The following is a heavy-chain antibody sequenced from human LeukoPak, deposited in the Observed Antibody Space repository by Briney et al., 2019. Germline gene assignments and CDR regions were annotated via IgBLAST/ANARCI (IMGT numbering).Heavy chain of an antibody. CDR2: ISYDGSNK. Sequence: GGSLRLSCAASGFTFRSYAMHRVRQAPGKGLEWVAVISYDGSNKYYADSVKGRFTISRDNSKNTLYLQMNSLRAEDTAVYYCARDYYGSGSYFVSDYWGQGTLVTVSS. CDR3: ARDYYGSGSYFVSDY. V-gene: IGHV3-30*04. D-gene: IGHD3-10*01. CDR1: GFTFRSYA. J-gene: IGHJ4*02.